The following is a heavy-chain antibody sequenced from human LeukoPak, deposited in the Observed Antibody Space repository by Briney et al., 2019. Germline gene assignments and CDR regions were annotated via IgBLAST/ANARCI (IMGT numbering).Heavy chain of an antibody. Sequence: KPSETLSLTCAVYGGSFSTYYWSWVRQPPGKGLEWIGEINHSGSTNYNPSLKSRVTISANTSKGQFSLKLTSVTAADTAVYYCSTRGDWGQGTLATVSS. J-gene: IGHJ4*02. CDR1: GGSFSTYY. CDR3: STRGD. V-gene: IGHV4-34*01. CDR2: INHSGST.